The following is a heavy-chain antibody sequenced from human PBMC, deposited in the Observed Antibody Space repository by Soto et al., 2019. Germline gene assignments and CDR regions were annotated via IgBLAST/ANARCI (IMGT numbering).Heavy chain of an antibody. CDR2: IYSGGST. Sequence: GGSLRLSCAASGFTVSSNYMSWVRQAPGKELEWVSVIYSGGSTYYADSVKGRFTISRDNSKNTLYLQMNSLRAEDTAVYYCAREAARDCSSTSCYHPWGQGTLVTVSS. J-gene: IGHJ5*02. V-gene: IGHV3-66*01. CDR1: GFTVSSNY. CDR3: AREAARDCSSTSCYHP. D-gene: IGHD2-2*01.